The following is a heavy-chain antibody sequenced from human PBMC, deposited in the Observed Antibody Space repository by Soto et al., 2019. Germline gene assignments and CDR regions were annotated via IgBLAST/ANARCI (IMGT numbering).Heavy chain of an antibody. J-gene: IGHJ6*02. V-gene: IGHV3-53*01. D-gene: IGHD2-21*02. CDR2: IYSSGSR. CDR3: ARGDCGGDSPIYCYYGMDV. CDR1: GFSVSSNY. Sequence: GGSLRLSCAASGFSVSSNYLSWVRQAPGKGLEWVSVIYSSGSRYYADSVKGRFTISRDNSKNLLYLQMNSLRAEDTAVYYCARGDCGGDSPIYCYYGMDVWGQGTTVTVSS.